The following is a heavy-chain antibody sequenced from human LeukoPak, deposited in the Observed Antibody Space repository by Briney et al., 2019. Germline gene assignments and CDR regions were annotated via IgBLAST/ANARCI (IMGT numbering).Heavy chain of an antibody. D-gene: IGHD2-21*02. Sequence: GGSLRLSCAASGFTFSDYYMSWIRQAPGKGLEWVSYISSSGSTIYYADSVKGRFTISRDNAKNSLYLQMNSLRAEDTAVYYCASSERTHIVVVTAIPDYFDYWGQGTLVTVSS. J-gene: IGHJ4*02. V-gene: IGHV3-11*01. CDR1: GFTFSDYY. CDR3: ASSERTHIVVVTAIPDYFDY. CDR2: ISSSGSTI.